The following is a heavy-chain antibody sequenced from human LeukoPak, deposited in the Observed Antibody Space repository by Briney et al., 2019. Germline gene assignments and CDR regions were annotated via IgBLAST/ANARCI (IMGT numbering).Heavy chain of an antibody. CDR2: ISGSGGST. J-gene: IGHJ4*02. V-gene: IGHV3-23*01. CDR1: GFTFSSYA. D-gene: IGHD2-15*01. CDR3: AKVGPPNLKDCSGGSCRNY. Sequence: AGGSLRLSCAASGFTFSSYAMSWVRQAPGKGLEWVSAISGSGGSTYYADSVKGQFTISGDNSKNTLYLQMNSLRAEETAVYYCAKVGPPNLKDCSGGSCRNYWGQGTLVTVSS.